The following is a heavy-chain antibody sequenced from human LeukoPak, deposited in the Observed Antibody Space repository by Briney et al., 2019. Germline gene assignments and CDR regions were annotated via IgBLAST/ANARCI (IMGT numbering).Heavy chain of an antibody. Sequence: ASVKVSCKASDYTFTSHGISWVRQAPGQGLEWMGWISTHNANTNYAQKLQGRVTVTTDTSTSTAYMELRSLRSDDTAIYYCARSSFCSGGTCYSSLDYWGQGTLVTVSS. CDR1: DYTFTSHG. J-gene: IGHJ4*02. V-gene: IGHV1-18*01. D-gene: IGHD2-15*01. CDR2: ISTHNANT. CDR3: ARSSFCSGGTCYSSLDY.